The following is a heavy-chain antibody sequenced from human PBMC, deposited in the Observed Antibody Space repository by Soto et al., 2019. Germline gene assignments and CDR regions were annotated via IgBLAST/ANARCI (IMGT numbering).Heavy chain of an antibody. CDR3: ARLYWSYYASSGYLDQ. CDR2: IYFTGTT. J-gene: IGHJ4*01. D-gene: IGHD3-22*01. V-gene: IGHV4-30-4*01. CDR1: NGSISNGDYY. Sequence: LSLTCTVSNGSISNGDYYWIWVRQSPGKGLESIGYIYFTGTTYYNPSLQSRLSISVDRSKNQMSLRLASVTAADTAVYYCARLYWSYYASSGYLDQWGHGTLVTVSS.